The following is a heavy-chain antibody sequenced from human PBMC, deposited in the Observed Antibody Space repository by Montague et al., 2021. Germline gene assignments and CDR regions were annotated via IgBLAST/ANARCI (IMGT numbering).Heavy chain of an antibody. J-gene: IGHJ6*03. Sequence: SETLSLTCTVTGGSISEFYWGWIRQPPGEGLEWMGSVSHGGRTYYNPSLKSRVTISVDTSNNHFSLKLSSVTAADTAMYYCAKERDRYYYMDIWGKGTTISVSS. CDR2: VSHGGRT. V-gene: IGHV4-38-2*02. CDR1: GGSISEFY. CDR3: AKERDRYYYMDI.